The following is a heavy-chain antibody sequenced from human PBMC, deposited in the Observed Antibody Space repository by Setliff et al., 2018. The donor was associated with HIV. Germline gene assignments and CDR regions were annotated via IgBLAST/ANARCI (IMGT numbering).Heavy chain of an antibody. CDR3: AGEGLAVAGLNWFDP. V-gene: IGHV4-59*01. CDR1: GGSISSYY. CDR2: IYYSGST. D-gene: IGHD6-19*01. J-gene: IGHJ5*02. Sequence: SETLSLTCTVSGGSISSYYWTWIRQPPGKGLEWIGYIYYSGSTNYNPSLKSRVTISVDTSKNQFSLKLSSVTAADTAVYYCAGEGLAVAGLNWFDPWGQGTLVTVSS.